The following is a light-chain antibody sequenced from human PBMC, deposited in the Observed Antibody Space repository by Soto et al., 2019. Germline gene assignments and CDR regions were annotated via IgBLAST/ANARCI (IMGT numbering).Light chain of an antibody. CDR3: QRYGSSPPVT. Sequence: EIVLTQSPGTLSLSPRERATLSCRASQRVSSSYLAWYQQKPGQAPRLLIYGASSRATGIPDRFSGSGSGTDFTLTISRLEPEDFGVYFCQRYGSSPPVTFGQGTKVEI. CDR2: GAS. V-gene: IGKV3-20*01. CDR1: QRVSSSY. J-gene: IGKJ2*01.